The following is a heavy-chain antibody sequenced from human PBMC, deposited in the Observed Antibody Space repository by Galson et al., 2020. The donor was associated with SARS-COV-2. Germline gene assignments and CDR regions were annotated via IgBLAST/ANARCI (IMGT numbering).Heavy chain of an antibody. D-gene: IGHD6-13*01. J-gene: IGHJ6*02. V-gene: IGHV3-30-3*01. CDR2: ISYDGSNK. CDR3: AREMGDSSSWYYYYGMDV. CDR1: GFTFSSYA. Sequence: GGSLRLSCAASGFTFSSYAMHWVRQAPGKGLEWVAVISYDGSNKYYADSVKGRFTISRDNSKNTLYLQMNSLRAEDTAVYYCAREMGDSSSWYYYYGMDVWGQGTTVTVSS.